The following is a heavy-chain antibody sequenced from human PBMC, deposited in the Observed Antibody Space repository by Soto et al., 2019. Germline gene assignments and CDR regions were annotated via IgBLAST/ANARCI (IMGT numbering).Heavy chain of an antibody. V-gene: IGHV4-61*01. CDR2: IYYSGST. CDR3: ARDRRGCSGGSCYHWFDP. Sequence: SETLSLTCTVSGGSVSSGSYYWSWIRQPPGKGLEWIGYIYYSGSTNYNPSLKSRVTISVDTSKNQFSLKLSSVTAADTAVYYCARDRRGCSGGSCYHWFDPWGQGTLVTVSS. CDR1: GGSVSSGSYY. D-gene: IGHD2-15*01. J-gene: IGHJ5*02.